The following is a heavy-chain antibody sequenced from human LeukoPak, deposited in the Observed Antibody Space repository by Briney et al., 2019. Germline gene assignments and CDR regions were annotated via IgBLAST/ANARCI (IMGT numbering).Heavy chain of an antibody. CDR3: ASTSGWYEPIDY. D-gene: IGHD6-19*01. CDR2: IWYDGSNK. J-gene: IGHJ4*02. Sequence: GGSLRLSCAASGFTFSSYGMHWVRQAPGKGLEWVAVIWYDGSNKYYADSVKGRFTISRDNSKNTLHLQMNSLRAEDTAVYYCASTSGWYEPIDYWGQGTLVTVSS. CDR1: GFTFSSYG. V-gene: IGHV3-33*01.